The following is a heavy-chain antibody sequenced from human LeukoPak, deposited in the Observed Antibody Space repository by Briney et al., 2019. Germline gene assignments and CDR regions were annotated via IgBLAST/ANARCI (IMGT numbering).Heavy chain of an antibody. CDR1: GGSISSYY. CDR2: IYYSGST. J-gene: IGHJ5*02. Sequence: SETLSLTCTVSGGSISSYYRSWIRQPPGKGLEWIGYIYYSGSTNYNPSLKSRVTISVDTSKNQFSLKLSSVTAADTAVYYCARAWGDSSGYYLDWFDPWGQGTLVTVSS. CDR3: ARAWGDSSGYYLDWFDP. V-gene: IGHV4-59*01. D-gene: IGHD3-22*01.